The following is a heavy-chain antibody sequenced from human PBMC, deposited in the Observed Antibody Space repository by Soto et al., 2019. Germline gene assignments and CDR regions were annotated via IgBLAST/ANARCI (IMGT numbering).Heavy chain of an antibody. CDR2: ISSSSSTI. CDR1: GFTFSSYS. Sequence: GGSLRLSCAASGFTFSSYSMNWVRQAPGKGLEWVSYISSSSSTIYYADSVKGRFTISRDNAKNSLYLQMNSLRAEDTAVYYCARGMTTVTTPADYWGQGTLVTVSS. CDR3: ARGMTTVTTPADY. D-gene: IGHD4-17*01. V-gene: IGHV3-48*01. J-gene: IGHJ4*02.